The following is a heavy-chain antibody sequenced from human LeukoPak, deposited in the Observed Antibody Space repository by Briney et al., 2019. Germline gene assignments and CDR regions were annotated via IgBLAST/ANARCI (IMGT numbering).Heavy chain of an antibody. Sequence: PSETLSLTCAVYGGSFSGYYWSWIRQPPGKGLEWIGEINHSGGTNYNPSLKSRVTISVDTSKNQFSLKLSSVTAADTAVYYCARGLPGYCSSTSCHHDAFDIWGQGTMVTVSS. J-gene: IGHJ3*02. D-gene: IGHD2-2*01. V-gene: IGHV4-34*01. CDR1: GGSFSGYY. CDR2: INHSGGT. CDR3: ARGLPGYCSSTSCHHDAFDI.